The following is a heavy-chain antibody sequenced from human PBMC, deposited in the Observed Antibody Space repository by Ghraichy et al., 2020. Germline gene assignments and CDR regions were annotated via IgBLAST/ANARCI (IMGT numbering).Heavy chain of an antibody. CDR3: ARVRYDSRTRFDP. D-gene: IGHD3-22*01. CDR2: INPNSGGT. Sequence: ASVKVSCKASGYTFTGYYMHWVRQAPGQGLEWMGWINPNSGGTTYAQKFQGRVTMTRDTSISTAYMELSRLRSDDTAVYYCARVRYDSRTRFDPWGQGILVTFSS. CDR1: GYTFTGYY. V-gene: IGHV1-2*02. J-gene: IGHJ5*02.